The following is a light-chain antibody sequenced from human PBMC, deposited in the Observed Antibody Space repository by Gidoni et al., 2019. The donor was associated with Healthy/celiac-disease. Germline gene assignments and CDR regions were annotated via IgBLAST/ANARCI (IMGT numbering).Light chain of an antibody. CDR3: QQYGSYIT. V-gene: IGKV3-20*01. CDR2: GAS. Sequence: LVLTQSPVTLSLCPGERATLSCRASQSVSSSYLAWYQQKPGQAPRLLIYGASSRATGIPDRFRRSGSGTDVTLTSSRLEPEDFAAYYCQQYGSYITFGGGTKVEIK. CDR1: QSVSSSY. J-gene: IGKJ4*01.